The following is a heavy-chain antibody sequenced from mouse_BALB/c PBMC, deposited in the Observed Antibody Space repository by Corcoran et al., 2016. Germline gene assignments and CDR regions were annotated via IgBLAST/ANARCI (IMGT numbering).Heavy chain of an antibody. CDR2: INTYTGEP. Sequence: QIQLVQSGPALKKPGETVKISCKASGYTFTNYGMNWVKQAPGKGLKWMGWINTYTGEPTYADDFKGRFAFSLETSASTAYLQINNLKNEDMATYFCARGSSGYDYCGQGTTLTVSS. CDR1: GYTFTNYG. CDR3: ARGSSGYDY. J-gene: IGHJ2*01. D-gene: IGHD3-1*01. V-gene: IGHV9-1*02.